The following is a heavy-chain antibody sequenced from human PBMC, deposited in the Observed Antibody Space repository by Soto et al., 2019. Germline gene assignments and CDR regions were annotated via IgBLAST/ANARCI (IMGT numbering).Heavy chain of an antibody. V-gene: IGHV3-30-3*01. D-gene: IGHD5-18*01. CDR3: ARESMRGGYSYGYELDY. CDR1: GFTFSSYA. J-gene: IGHJ4*02. Sequence: GGSLRLSCAASGFTFSSYAMHWVRQAPGKGLEWVAVISYDGSNKYYADSVKGRFTISRDNSKNTLYLQMNSLRAEDTAVYYCARESMRGGYSYGYELDYWGQGTLVTVSS. CDR2: ISYDGSNK.